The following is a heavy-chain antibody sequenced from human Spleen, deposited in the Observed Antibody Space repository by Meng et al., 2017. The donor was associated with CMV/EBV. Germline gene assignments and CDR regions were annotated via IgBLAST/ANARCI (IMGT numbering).Heavy chain of an antibody. CDR1: GYTFTSYY. V-gene: IGHV1-46*01. D-gene: IGHD5-24*01. Sequence: ASVKVSCKASGYTFTSYYMHWVRQAPGQGLQWMGIIYPTGGSTRYAQKFQGRVTMTRDTSTSTVYMELSSLRSEDTAVYYCARDPRDGYTFEMIHWGQGTLVTVSS. CDR2: IYPTGGST. J-gene: IGHJ4*02. CDR3: ARDPRDGYTFEMIH.